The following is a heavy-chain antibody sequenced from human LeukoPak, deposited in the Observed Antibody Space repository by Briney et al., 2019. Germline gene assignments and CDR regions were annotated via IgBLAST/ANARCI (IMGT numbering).Heavy chain of an antibody. V-gene: IGHV3-30-3*01. CDR1: GFTFDDYA. J-gene: IGHJ4*02. CDR2: ISYDGSNK. D-gene: IGHD3-3*01. CDR3: ARSAVYDFWSGFIFDY. Sequence: QPGRSLRLSCAASGFTFDDYAMHWVRQAPGKRLEWVAVISYDGSNKYYADSVKGRFTISRDNSKNTLYLQMNSLRAEDTAVYYCARSAVYDFWSGFIFDYWGQGTLVTVSS.